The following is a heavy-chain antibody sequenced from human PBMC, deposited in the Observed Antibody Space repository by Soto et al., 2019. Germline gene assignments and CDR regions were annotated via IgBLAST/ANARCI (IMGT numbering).Heavy chain of an antibody. CDR2: INQDGGQK. J-gene: IGHJ1*01. CDR1: GIRVTSSW. V-gene: IGHV3-7*01. CDR3: VSWADAADEDYFHH. Sequence: GGSLRLSCAASGIRVTSSWMSWVRQAPGKGLEWVAHINQDGGQKYYVDSAKGRFTISRDNAKTSLYLQMNSLRAEDTAVFYCVSWADAADEDYFHHWGQGTLVTVSS. D-gene: IGHD3-16*01.